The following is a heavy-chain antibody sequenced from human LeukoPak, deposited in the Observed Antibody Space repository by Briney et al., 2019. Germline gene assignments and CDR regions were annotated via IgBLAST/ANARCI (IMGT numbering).Heavy chain of an antibody. V-gene: IGHV3-21*01. CDR3: ARGGYYYYGMDV. CDR1: GFTFSSYS. J-gene: IGHJ6*04. Sequence: GGSLRLSCAASGFTFSSYSMNWVRQAPGKGLEWVSSISSSSSYIYYADSVKGRFTISRVNAKNSLYLQMNSLRAEDTAVYYCARGGYYYYGMDVWGKGTTVTVSS. D-gene: IGHD3-10*01. CDR2: ISSSSSYI.